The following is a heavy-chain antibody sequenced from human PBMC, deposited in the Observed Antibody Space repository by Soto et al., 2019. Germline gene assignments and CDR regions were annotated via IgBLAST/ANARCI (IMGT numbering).Heavy chain of an antibody. D-gene: IGHD6-13*01. Sequence: AASVKVSFKASGYTLTIYEMHWVRPAPGQGVEWMGIINPSGGSTNYAQKFQGRVTMTRDTSTSTVYMELSSLRSEDTAVYYCARNLEQQLQNHYYYYGMDVWGQGTTVTVSS. CDR2: INPSGGST. V-gene: IGHV1-46*03. CDR1: GYTLTIYE. CDR3: ARNLEQQLQNHYYYYGMDV. J-gene: IGHJ6*02.